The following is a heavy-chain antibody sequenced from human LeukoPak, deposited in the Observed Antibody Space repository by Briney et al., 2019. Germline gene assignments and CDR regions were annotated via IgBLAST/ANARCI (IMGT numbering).Heavy chain of an antibody. V-gene: IGHV1-2*02. J-gene: IGHJ5*02. CDR2: INPNSGDT. Sequence: GASVKVSCKASGYTFTDYYMHWVRQTPGRGLEWMGWINPNSGDTNYAQKFQGRVTMTRDTSISAAYMELSRLRSDDTAVYYCARAEVRYWNQGGKNWFDPWGQGTLVTVSS. D-gene: IGHD1-1*01. CDR3: ARAEVRYWNQGGKNWFDP. CDR1: GYTFTDYY.